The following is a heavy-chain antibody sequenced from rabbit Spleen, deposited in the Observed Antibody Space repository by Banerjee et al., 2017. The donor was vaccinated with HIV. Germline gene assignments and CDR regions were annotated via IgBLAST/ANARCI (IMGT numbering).Heavy chain of an antibody. CDR3: LRDRANIGGDYGPYYFDL. Sequence: QEQLVESGVGLVQPGGSLKLSCKASGFDFSDYGLSWVRQAPGKGLEWIGYIDPIFGSKYYANWVNGRFTISRHNAQNTLYLQLDSLTAADTATYFCLRDRANIGGDYGPYYFDLWGQGTLVTVS. V-gene: IGHV1S47*01. CDR2: IDPIFGSK. J-gene: IGHJ4*01. CDR1: GFDFSDYG. D-gene: IGHD2-1*01.